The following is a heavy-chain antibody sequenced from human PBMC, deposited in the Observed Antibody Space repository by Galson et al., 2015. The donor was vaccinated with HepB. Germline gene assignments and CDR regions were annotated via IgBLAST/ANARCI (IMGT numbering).Heavy chain of an antibody. CDR2: ISYDGSNK. Sequence: SLRLSCAASGFTFSSYGMHWVRQAPGKGLEWVAVISYDGSNKYYADSVKGRFTISRDNSKNTLYLQMNSLRAEDTAVYYCVSFDIWGQGTMVTVSS. CDR1: GFTFSSYG. V-gene: IGHV3-30*03. J-gene: IGHJ3*02. CDR3: VSFDI.